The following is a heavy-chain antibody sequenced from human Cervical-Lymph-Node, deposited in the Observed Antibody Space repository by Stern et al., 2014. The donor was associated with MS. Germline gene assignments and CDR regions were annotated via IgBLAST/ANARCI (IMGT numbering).Heavy chain of an antibody. D-gene: IGHD6-13*01. V-gene: IGHV1-69*01. Sequence: VHLVESGAEVTKPGSSVKVSCKASGGTFSKFPSSWVRQAPGQGLEWMGGIFPVFGKPTYAKEFRGRVTITADVSTSTVYMELSSLRSDDTAVYYCALSSETSDRWYSLGSDLWGQGTLVTVSS. CDR1: GGTFSKFP. CDR2: IFPVFGKP. CDR3: ALSSETSDRWYSLGSDL. J-gene: IGHJ5*02.